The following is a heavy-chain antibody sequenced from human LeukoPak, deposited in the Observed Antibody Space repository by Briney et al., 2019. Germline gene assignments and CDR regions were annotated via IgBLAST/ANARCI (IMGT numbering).Heavy chain of an antibody. Sequence: PGGSLRLSCAASGFTFSSYWMSWVRQAPGKGLEWVANIKQDGSEKYYVDSVKGRFTISRDNAKNSLYLQMNSLRVEDTAVYYCARDRDDYVWGSYRYYGYYYYGMDVWGQGTTVTVSS. D-gene: IGHD3-16*02. J-gene: IGHJ6*02. CDR2: IKQDGSEK. V-gene: IGHV3-7*01. CDR1: GFTFSSYW. CDR3: ARDRDDYVWGSYRYYGYYYYGMDV.